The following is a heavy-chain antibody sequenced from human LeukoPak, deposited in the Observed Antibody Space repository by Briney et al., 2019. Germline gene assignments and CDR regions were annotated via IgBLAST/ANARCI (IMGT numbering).Heavy chain of an antibody. Sequence: SETLSLTCAVYGGSFSGYYWSWIRQPPGKGLEWIGEINHTGNTSYNPSLKSRVTISVDTSKNQFSLRLSSVTAADTAVYYCARESKGYCGSTSCYETYYYYYYMDVWGKGTTVTVSS. CDR2: INHTGNT. V-gene: IGHV4-34*01. CDR1: GGSFSGYY. CDR3: ARESKGYCGSTSCYETYYYYYYMDV. D-gene: IGHD2-2*01. J-gene: IGHJ6*03.